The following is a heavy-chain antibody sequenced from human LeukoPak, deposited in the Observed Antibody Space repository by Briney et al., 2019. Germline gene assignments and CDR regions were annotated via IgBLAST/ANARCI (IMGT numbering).Heavy chain of an antibody. D-gene: IGHD6-13*01. V-gene: IGHV3-74*03. Sequence: GGSLRLSCAASGFTFSSHWMHWVRQAPGKGLVWVSRMNADGSNTTYADSVKGRFTISRDNAKNTLYLQMNSLRAEDTAVYHCARSKSGYSTDAFDIWGQGTMVTVSS. CDR1: GFTFSSHW. CDR2: MNADGSNT. J-gene: IGHJ3*02. CDR3: ARSKSGYSTDAFDI.